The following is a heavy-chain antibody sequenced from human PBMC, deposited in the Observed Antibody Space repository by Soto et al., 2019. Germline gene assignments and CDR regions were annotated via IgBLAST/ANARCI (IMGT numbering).Heavy chain of an antibody. J-gene: IGHJ5*02. CDR3: ARRLCSGGSCYFNWFDP. V-gene: IGHV1-69*06. CDR1: GGTFSSYA. D-gene: IGHD2-15*01. Sequence: QVQLVQSGAEVKKPGSSVKVSCKASGGTFSSYAISWVRQAPGQGLEWMGGIIPIFGTANYAQKFQGRVTITADKSTSTAYMELSRLRSEDTAVYYCARRLCSGGSCYFNWFDPWGQGTLVTVSS. CDR2: IIPIFGTA.